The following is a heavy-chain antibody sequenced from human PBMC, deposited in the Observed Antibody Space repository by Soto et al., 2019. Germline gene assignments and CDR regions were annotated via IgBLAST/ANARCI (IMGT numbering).Heavy chain of an antibody. Sequence: LRLSCLASGFTVTTNYMIWVRQPPGKGLEWVSTTFSGGSTNYADSVRGRFSISRDNSKNTVYLQMNNLRVEDTAVYYCAKKSPSSIQGWAFAMDVWGQGTTVTVSS. CDR2: TFSGGST. V-gene: IGHV3-53*01. CDR1: GFTVTTNY. CDR3: AKKSPSSIQGWAFAMDV. J-gene: IGHJ6*02. D-gene: IGHD1-26*01.